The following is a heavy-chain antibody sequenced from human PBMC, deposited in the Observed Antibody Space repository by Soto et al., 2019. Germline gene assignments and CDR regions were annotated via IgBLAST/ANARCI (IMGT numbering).Heavy chain of an antibody. CDR2: IYSSGTT. J-gene: IGHJ2*01. D-gene: IGHD1-20*01. Sequence: QVQLQETGPGLVKPSETLSLTCTVSGGSIASYYWSWIRQTPGKGLEWIGYIYSSGTTIRNPSLKSRISISKDTSKNQFSLNLTSVTAADTAVYYCARLRAAITLWYFDLWGRGTLVAVSS. V-gene: IGHV4-59*08. CDR1: GGSIASYY. CDR3: ARLRAAITLWYFDL.